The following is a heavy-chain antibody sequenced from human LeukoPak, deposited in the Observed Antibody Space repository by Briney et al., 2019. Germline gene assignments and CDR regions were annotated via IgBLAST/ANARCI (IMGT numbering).Heavy chain of an antibody. CDR3: ARAGVSSGYWSL. CDR1: GGSISSYY. V-gene: IGHV4-59*01. J-gene: IGHJ4*02. Sequence: SETLTLTCTVSGGSISSYYWSWIRQPPGKGLEWIGYIYYSGSTNYNPSLKSRVTISVDTSKNQFSLKLTSLTAADTAVYYCARAGVSSGYWSLWGQGTLVTVSS. CDR2: IYYSGST. D-gene: IGHD3-22*01.